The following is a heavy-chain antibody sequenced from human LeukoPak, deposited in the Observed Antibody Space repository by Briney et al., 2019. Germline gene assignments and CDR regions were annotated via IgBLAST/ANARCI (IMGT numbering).Heavy chain of an antibody. CDR3: AREQAFFDY. Sequence: GGSLRLSCAASGFTFSSYSMNWVRQAPGKGLEWVAVISYDGSNKYYADSVKGRFTISKDNPKNILYLQMNSLRAEDTAVYYCAREQAFFDYWGQGTLVTVSS. CDR1: GFTFSSYS. CDR2: ISYDGSNK. J-gene: IGHJ4*02. V-gene: IGHV3-30*03.